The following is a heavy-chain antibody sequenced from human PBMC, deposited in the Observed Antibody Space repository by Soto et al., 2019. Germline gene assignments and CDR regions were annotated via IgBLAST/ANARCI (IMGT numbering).Heavy chain of an antibody. D-gene: IGHD2-2*01. CDR3: ARPVVPAAIDAFDI. J-gene: IGHJ3*02. V-gene: IGHV1-69*02. CDR2: IIPILGIA. CDR1: GGTFSSYT. Sequence: QVQLVQSGAEVKKPGSSVKVSCKASGGTFSSYTISWVRQAPGQGLEWMGRIIPILGIANYAQKFQGRVTITADKSTSTAYKELRILRSEDTAVYYCARPVVPAAIDAFDIWGQGTMVTVSS.